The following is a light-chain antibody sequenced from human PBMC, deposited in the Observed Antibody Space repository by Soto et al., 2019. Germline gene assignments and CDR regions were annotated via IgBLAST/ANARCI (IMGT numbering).Light chain of an antibody. CDR3: CSYAGSRIWV. CDR2: SNN. V-gene: IGLV1-47*02. Sequence: QSVLTQPPSASGTPGQRVTISCSGSSSNIGSNYVYWYQQLPGTAPKLLIFSNNQRPSGVPDRFSGSKSGTSASLAISGLRSEDEADYYCCSYAGSRIWVFGGGTKVTVL. J-gene: IGLJ3*02. CDR1: SSNIGSNY.